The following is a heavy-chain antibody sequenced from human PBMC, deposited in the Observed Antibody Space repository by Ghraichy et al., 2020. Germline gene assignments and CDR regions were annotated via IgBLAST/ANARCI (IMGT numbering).Heavy chain of an antibody. Sequence: GGSLRLACAASGFTFSNYAMTWVRQAPGKGLEWVSGISGSGGSTYYADSVKGRFTVSRDNSKNTVYLQMNSLRAEDTAVYYCAKGDYGGPYYFEYWGQGTLVTVSS. CDR3: AKGDYGGPYYFEY. D-gene: IGHD4-23*01. J-gene: IGHJ4*02. V-gene: IGHV3-23*01. CDR2: ISGSGGST. CDR1: GFTFSNYA.